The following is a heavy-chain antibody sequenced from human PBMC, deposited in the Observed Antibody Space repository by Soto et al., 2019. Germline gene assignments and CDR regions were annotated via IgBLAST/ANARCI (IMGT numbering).Heavy chain of an antibody. CDR3: ATEYSGSYYGSFDI. D-gene: IGHD1-26*01. CDR1: GYTLTELS. Sequence: ASVKVSCKVSGYTLTELSMHWLRQAPGKGLEWMGGFDPEDGETIYAQKFQGRVTMTEDTSTDTAYMELSSLRSEDTAVYYCATEYSGSYYGSFDIWGQGTMVTVSS. J-gene: IGHJ3*02. CDR2: FDPEDGET. V-gene: IGHV1-24*01.